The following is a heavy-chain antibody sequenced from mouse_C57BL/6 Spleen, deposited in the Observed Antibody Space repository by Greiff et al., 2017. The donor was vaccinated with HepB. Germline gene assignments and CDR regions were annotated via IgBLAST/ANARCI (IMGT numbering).Heavy chain of an antibody. V-gene: IGHV1-39*01. D-gene: IGHD2-3*01. CDR3: AREKRGDGYYFAWFAY. CDR2: INPNYGTT. J-gene: IGHJ3*01. Sequence: EVKLQESGPELVKPGASVKISCKASGYSFTDYNMNWVKQSNGKSLEWIGVINPNYGTTSYNQKFKGKATLTVDQSSSTAYMQLNSLTSEDSAVYYCAREKRGDGYYFAWFAYWGQGTLVTVSA. CDR1: GYSFTDYN.